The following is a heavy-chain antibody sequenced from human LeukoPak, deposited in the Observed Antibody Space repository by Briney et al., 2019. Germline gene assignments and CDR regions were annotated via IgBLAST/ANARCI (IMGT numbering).Heavy chain of an antibody. J-gene: IGHJ4*02. V-gene: IGHV3-74*01. Sequence: GGSLRLSCAASGFTFSDYWMHWVRQAPGKGLVWVPRVSSDGTSTSYADSVKGRFTISRDNAKNTLFLQMNSLRAEDTAVYYCARALAVAGTGGHYWGQGTLVTVSP. CDR3: ARALAVAGTGGHY. CDR1: GFTFSDYW. CDR2: VSSDGTST. D-gene: IGHD6-19*01.